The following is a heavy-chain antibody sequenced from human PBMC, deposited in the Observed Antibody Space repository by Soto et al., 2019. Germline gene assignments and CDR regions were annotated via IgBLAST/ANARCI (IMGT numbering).Heavy chain of an antibody. Sequence: GGSLRLSCAASGFTFSSYAMHWVRQAPGKGLEWVAVISYDGSNKYYADSVKGRFTISRDNSKNTLYLQMNSLRAEDTAVYYCARDEMLWFGELCYYYGMDVWGQGTTATVSS. D-gene: IGHD3-10*01. V-gene: IGHV3-30-3*01. CDR3: ARDEMLWFGELCYYYGMDV. J-gene: IGHJ6*02. CDR2: ISYDGSNK. CDR1: GFTFSSYA.